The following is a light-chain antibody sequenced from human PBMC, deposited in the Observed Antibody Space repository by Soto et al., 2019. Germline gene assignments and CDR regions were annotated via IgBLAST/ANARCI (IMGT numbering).Light chain of an antibody. Sequence: EIVMTQPPATLSVSPGERVTLSCRASQSVGTNLAWYQQKPGQAPRLLILGASTRASGIPAKFSGSGSGTEFTLSIGSLQSEDFAVYYCQQYNDWPRTFGQGTKVDI. CDR2: GAS. CDR1: QSVGTN. V-gene: IGKV3-15*01. J-gene: IGKJ1*01. CDR3: QQYNDWPRT.